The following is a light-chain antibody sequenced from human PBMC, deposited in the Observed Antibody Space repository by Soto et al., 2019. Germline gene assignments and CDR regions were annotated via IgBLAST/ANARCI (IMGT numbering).Light chain of an antibody. CDR2: GAS. Sequence: EIVLTQSPGTLSLSPGERATLSCRASHSISSSYLAWYQQKPGQAPRLLIYGASSRATGIPDRFSGSGSGRTFSLIISRLQQQDFAVYYCQQYGSSPPLTFGQGTRLEIK. CDR3: QQYGSSPPLT. J-gene: IGKJ5*01. CDR1: HSISSSY. V-gene: IGKV3-20*01.